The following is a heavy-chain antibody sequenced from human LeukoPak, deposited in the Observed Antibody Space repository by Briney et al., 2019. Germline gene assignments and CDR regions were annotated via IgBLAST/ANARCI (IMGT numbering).Heavy chain of an antibody. J-gene: IGHJ4*02. CDR1: GFIFSSYW. CDR3: ARGSKYSSSWYVDY. D-gene: IGHD6-13*01. Sequence: GGSLRLSCAASGFIFSSYWMHWVRQAPGKGPVWVSSMNSDESTTTYADSVKGRFTISRDNANNTLYLQMNSLRVEDTAVYYCARGSKYSSSWYVDYWGQGTLVTVSS. V-gene: IGHV3-74*01. CDR2: MNSDESTT.